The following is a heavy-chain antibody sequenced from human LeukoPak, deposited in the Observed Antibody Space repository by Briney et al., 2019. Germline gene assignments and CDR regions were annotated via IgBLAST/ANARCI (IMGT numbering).Heavy chain of an antibody. J-gene: IGHJ5*02. CDR1: GSTFSTYD. CDR2: ISSGSSYI. V-gene: IGHV3-21*01. CDR3: ARDNPPRWFDP. Sequence: PGGSLRLSCVASGSTFSTYDMNWVRQAPGKGLEWVSSISSGSSYIYYADSVKGRFTVSRDNAKNSLYLHMNSLRAEDTAVYYCARDNPPRWFDPWGQGTLVTVSS.